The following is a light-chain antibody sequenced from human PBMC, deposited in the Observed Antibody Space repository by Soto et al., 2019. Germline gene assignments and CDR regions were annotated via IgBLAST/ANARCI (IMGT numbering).Light chain of an antibody. Sequence: EIVLTQSPSTLSFSPVERATLSCRASQSVSSYLAWYQQKPGQAPRLLIYDASNRATGIPARFSGGGSGTDFTLTISRLEPEDFAVYYCQQFSSYPLTFGGGTKVDIK. CDR1: QSVSSY. CDR3: QQFSSYPLT. CDR2: DAS. V-gene: IGKV3-11*01. J-gene: IGKJ4*01.